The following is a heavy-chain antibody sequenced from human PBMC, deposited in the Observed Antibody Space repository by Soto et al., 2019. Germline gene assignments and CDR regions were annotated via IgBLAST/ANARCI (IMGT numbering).Heavy chain of an antibody. CDR3: ARINFGIPAAILRWFDP. CDR2: IFSNDET. V-gene: IGHV2-26*01. D-gene: IGHD2-2*01. Sequence: LSFRNARMGVSWIRQSPGKALEWLAHIFSNDETSYSTTLKNRLTISKDTSNSQVVLTMTNMDPVDTATYYCARINFGIPAAILRWFDPWGQGTLVTV. CDR1: LSFRNARMG. J-gene: IGHJ5*02.